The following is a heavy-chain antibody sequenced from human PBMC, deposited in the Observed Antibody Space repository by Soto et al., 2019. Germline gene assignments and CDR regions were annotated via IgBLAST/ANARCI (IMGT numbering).Heavy chain of an antibody. CDR3: ARGITLPTPLDY. Sequence: ASVKVSCKASGYTFTSYAMHWVRQAPGQRLEWMGWINAGNSDTTYSQKFQGRVTITSDTSASTAYMELSSLRSEDTAVYYCARGITLPTPLDYWGQGTLVTVSS. CDR2: INAGNSDT. V-gene: IGHV1-3*01. J-gene: IGHJ4*02. D-gene: IGHD1-20*01. CDR1: GYTFTSYA.